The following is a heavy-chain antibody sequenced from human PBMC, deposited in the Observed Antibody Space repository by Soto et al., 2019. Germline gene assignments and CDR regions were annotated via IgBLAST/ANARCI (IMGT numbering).Heavy chain of an antibody. D-gene: IGHD3-22*01. CDR2: ISYDGSNK. CDR1: GFTFSSYG. V-gene: IGHV3-30*18. Sequence: GGSLRLSCAASGFTFSSYGMHWVRQAPGKGLEWVAVISYDGSNKYYADSVKGRFTISRDNSKNTLYLQMNSLRAEDTAVYYCAKDPGGYYDSSGDFWFDYWGQGTLVTVSS. CDR3: AKDPGGYYDSSGDFWFDY. J-gene: IGHJ4*02.